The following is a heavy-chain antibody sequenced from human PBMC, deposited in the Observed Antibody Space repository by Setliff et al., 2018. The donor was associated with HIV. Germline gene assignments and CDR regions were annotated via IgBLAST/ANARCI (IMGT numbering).Heavy chain of an antibody. D-gene: IGHD6-13*01. CDR3: AKVQGTWYGGKGTFDY. J-gene: IGHJ4*02. Sequence: GGSLRLSCAASGFIFSDHVMHWVRQAPGKGLEWVAFIRHDGSNKYYADSVKGRCTISRDNSKNTLFLQMNSLRAEDTAIYYCAKVQGTWYGGKGTFDYWGQGTLVTVSS. CDR1: GFIFSDHV. CDR2: IRHDGSNK. V-gene: IGHV3-30*02.